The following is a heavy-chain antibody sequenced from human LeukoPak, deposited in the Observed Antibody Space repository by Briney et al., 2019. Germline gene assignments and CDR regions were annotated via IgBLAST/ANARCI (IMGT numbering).Heavy chain of an antibody. J-gene: IGHJ4*02. Sequence: SGGSLRLSCAASGFTVSSNYMSWVRQPPGKGLEWIGSIYHSGSTYYNPSLKSRVTISVDTSKNQFSLKLSSVTAADTAVYYCARGDQLRRGYSSGWYFYWGQGTLVTVSS. V-gene: IGHV4-38-2*01. CDR2: IYHSGST. CDR1: GFTVSSNY. D-gene: IGHD6-19*01. CDR3: ARGDQLRRGYSSGWYFY.